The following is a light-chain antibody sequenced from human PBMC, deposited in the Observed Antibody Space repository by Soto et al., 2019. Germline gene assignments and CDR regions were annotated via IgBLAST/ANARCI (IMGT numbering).Light chain of an antibody. CDR1: QSVSSN. CDR3: QQYDSSPRT. CDR2: GAS. J-gene: IGKJ1*01. V-gene: IGKV3-15*01. Sequence: EIVMTQSPATLSVSLGERATLSCRASQSVSSNLAWYQLKPGQAPRLLIYGASIRATGIPARFSGSGSGTDFTLTINRLEPEDFAVYYCQQYDSSPRTFGQGTKVDIK.